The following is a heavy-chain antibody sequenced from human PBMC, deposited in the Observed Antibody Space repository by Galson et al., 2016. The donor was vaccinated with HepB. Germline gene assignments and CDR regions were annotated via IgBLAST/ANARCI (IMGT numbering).Heavy chain of an antibody. CDR1: GFSLSDYG. Sequence: SLRLSCAASGFSLSDYGMHWVRQVAAKGLEWVAVARYDGGNEYHEDSVEGRFTISRDNSKNTLYLQMNSLRAEDTAVYYCARAYCTGAGCSAVFDSWGQGTLVTVSS. CDR3: ARAYCTGAGCSAVFDS. V-gene: IGHV3-33*01. D-gene: IGHD2-8*02. J-gene: IGHJ4*02. CDR2: ARYDGGNE.